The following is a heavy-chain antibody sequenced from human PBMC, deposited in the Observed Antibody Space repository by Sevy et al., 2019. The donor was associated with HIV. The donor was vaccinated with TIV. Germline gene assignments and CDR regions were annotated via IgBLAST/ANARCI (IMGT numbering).Heavy chain of an antibody. J-gene: IGHJ6*02. Sequence: GGSLRLSCAASGLSFSSYWMSWVRQAPGKGLEWVANIKQDGSEKYYVDSVKGRFTISRDNAKNSLYLQMNSLRAEDTAVYYCARVQKWLAHYFFYYGMDVWGQGTTVTVSS. D-gene: IGHD6-19*01. CDR2: IKQDGSEK. V-gene: IGHV3-7*01. CDR3: ARVQKWLAHYFFYYGMDV. CDR1: GLSFSSYW.